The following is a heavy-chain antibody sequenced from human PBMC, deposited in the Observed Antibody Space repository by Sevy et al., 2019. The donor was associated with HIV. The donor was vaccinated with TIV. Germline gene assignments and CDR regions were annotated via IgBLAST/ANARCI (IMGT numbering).Heavy chain of an antibody. D-gene: IGHD4-17*01. Sequence: GGSLRLSCAASGFRFSSFSMNWVRQAPGKGLEWVSYITSSSSTIFYADSVKGRFTISRDNAKNSLYLQMSSLRDGDTAVYYCARAQADYGDFGGHFDHWGQGSLVTVSS. CDR2: ITSSSSTI. CDR3: ARAQADYGDFGGHFDH. CDR1: GFRFSSFS. J-gene: IGHJ4*02. V-gene: IGHV3-48*02.